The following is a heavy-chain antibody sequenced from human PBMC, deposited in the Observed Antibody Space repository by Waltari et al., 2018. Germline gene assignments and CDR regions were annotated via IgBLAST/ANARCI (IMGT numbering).Heavy chain of an antibody. CDR3: ASAQTIFGVVAHTSFDY. V-gene: IGHV1-69*13. CDR1: GGTFSSYA. J-gene: IGHJ4*02. Sequence: QVQLVQSGAEVKKPGSSVKVSCKASGGTFSSYAISWVRQAPGQGLEWMGGIIPIFGTANYAQKFQGRVTITADESTSTAYMELSSLRSEDTAVYYCASAQTIFGVVAHTSFDYWGQGTLVTVSS. D-gene: IGHD3-3*01. CDR2: IIPIFGTA.